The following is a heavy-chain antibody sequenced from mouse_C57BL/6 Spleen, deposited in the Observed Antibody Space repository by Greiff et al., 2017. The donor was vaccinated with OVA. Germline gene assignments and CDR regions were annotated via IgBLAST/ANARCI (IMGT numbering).Heavy chain of an antibody. J-gene: IGHJ3*01. CDR1: GYTFTDYY. D-gene: IGHD2-4*01. CDR3: ARVDDYAWFAY. Sequence: VQLQQSGPELVKPGASVKISCKASGYTFTDYYMNWVKQSHGKSLEWIGDINPNNGGTSYNQKFKGKATLTVDKSSSTAYMELRSLTSEDSAVYYCARVDDYAWFAYWGQGTLVTVSA. CDR2: INPNNGGT. V-gene: IGHV1-26*01.